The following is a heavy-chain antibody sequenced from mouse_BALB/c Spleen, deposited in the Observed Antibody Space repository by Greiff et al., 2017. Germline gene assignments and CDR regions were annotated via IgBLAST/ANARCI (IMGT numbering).Heavy chain of an antibody. J-gene: IGHJ3*01. CDR1: GYTFTNYW. Sequence: VQLQQSGAELVRPGTSVKISCKASGYTFTNYWLGWVKQRPGHGLEWIGDIYPGGGYTNYNEKFKGKATLTADTSSSTAYMQLSSLTSEDSAVYFCATYDYDVWFAYWGQGTLVTVSA. D-gene: IGHD2-4*01. V-gene: IGHV1-63*02. CDR3: ATYDYDVWFAY. CDR2: IYPGGGYT.